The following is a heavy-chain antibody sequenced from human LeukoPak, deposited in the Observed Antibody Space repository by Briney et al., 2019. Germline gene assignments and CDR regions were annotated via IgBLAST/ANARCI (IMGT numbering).Heavy chain of an antibody. J-gene: IGHJ4*02. V-gene: IGHV4-59*08. CDR2: VSYSGST. D-gene: IGHD3-10*01. CDR3: ARKNYNLGSYVY. CDR1: GGPINYFY. Sequence: SETLSLTCTVSGGPINYFYWSWIRQPPGKGLEWIGYVSYSGSTNYNPSLKSRVTISVDTSKNQFSLKLNSVTAADTAVCYCARKNYNLGSYVYWGQGTLVTVSP.